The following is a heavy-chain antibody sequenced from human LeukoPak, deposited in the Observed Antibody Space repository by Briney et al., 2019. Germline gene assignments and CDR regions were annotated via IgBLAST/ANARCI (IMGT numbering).Heavy chain of an antibody. CDR1: GFTFSGSA. CDR2: IRSKANSYAT. CDR3: ARAYGGYYFDY. D-gene: IGHD4/OR15-4a*01. V-gene: IGHV3-73*01. Sequence: PGGSLRLSCAASGFTFSGSAMHWVRQASGKGLEWVGRIRSKANSYATAYAASVKGRFTISRDNSKNTLYLQMNSLRAEDTAMYSCARAYGGYYFDYWGQGTLVTVSS. J-gene: IGHJ4*02.